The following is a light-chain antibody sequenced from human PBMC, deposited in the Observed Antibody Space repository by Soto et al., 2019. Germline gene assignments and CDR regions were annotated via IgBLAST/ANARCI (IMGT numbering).Light chain of an antibody. CDR2: GAS. V-gene: IGKV3-15*01. Sequence: EIVMTQSPATLSVSPGERATLSCRASQSVSSTLAWYQQKPGQAPRLLIYGASTRATGIPARSSGSGSGAEFTLTISSLQSEDFAVYYCQQYSNWLRTFGQGTKVEMK. J-gene: IGKJ1*01. CDR1: QSVSST. CDR3: QQYSNWLRT.